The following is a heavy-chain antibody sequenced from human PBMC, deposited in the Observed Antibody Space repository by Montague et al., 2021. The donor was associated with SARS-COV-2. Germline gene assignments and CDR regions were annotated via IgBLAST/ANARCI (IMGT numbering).Heavy chain of an antibody. D-gene: IGHD3-9*01. CDR3: ARPQPYYDLLTGNPFDV. V-gene: IGHV4-39*01. CDR1: GGSVSSGTYY. CDR2: IYYSGXX. Sequence: SETLSLTCTVSGGSVSSGTYYWGRIRQPPGKGLEWIGSIYYSGXXXYXXXXKXRATIFVDTSKNQFSLQLSSVTAADTAVYYCARPQPYYDLLTGNPFDVWGQGTMVTVSS. J-gene: IGHJ3*01.